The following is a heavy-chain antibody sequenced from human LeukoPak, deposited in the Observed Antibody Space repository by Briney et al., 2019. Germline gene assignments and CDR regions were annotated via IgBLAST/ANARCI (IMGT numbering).Heavy chain of an antibody. CDR2: IYSGGST. CDR3: AKLHNLNSDY. J-gene: IGHJ4*02. V-gene: IGHV3-53*01. CDR1: GFTFSSYS. D-gene: IGHD1-14*01. Sequence: GGSLRLSCAASGFTFSSYSMNWVRQAPGKGLEWVSVIYSGGSTYYAGSVKGRFTISRDNSKNTLYLQMNSLRAEDTAVYYCAKLHNLNSDYWGQGTLVTVSS.